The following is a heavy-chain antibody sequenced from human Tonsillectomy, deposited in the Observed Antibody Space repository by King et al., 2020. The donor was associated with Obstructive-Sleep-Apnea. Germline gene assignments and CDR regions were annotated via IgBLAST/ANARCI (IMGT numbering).Heavy chain of an antibody. D-gene: IGHD3-10*01. CDR2: MNPNSGNT. V-gene: IGHV1-8*01. Sequence: VQLVESGAEVKKPGDSVKVSCKASGYTFTSYDINWGRQATRQGLEWMGWMNPNSGNTDYAQKFQGRFTMTRNTSISTAYMELSSLRSEDSAVYYCARPLSVRGGKQVNFDSWGQGTLVTVSS. CDR1: GYTFTSYD. J-gene: IGHJ4*02. CDR3: ARPLSVRGGKQVNFDS.